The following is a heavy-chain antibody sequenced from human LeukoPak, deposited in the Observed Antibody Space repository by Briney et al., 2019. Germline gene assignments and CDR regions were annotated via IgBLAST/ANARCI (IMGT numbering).Heavy chain of an antibody. Sequence: GASVKVSCKASGYTFTSYDINWVRQATGQGREWMGWMNPNSGNTGYAQKLQGRVTMTRNTSISTDYMELSSLRSEDTAVYYCAPSSPEGTDAFDIWGQETRVSVSS. CDR2: MNPNSGNT. J-gene: IGHJ3*02. V-gene: IGHV1-8*01. CDR1: GYTFTSYD. D-gene: IGHD2-2*01. CDR3: APSSPEGTDAFDI.